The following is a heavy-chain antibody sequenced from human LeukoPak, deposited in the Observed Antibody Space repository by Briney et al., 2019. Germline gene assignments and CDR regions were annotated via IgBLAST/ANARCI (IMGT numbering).Heavy chain of an antibody. CDR3: ARELIFGVVIVFDY. V-gene: IGHV4-38-2*02. J-gene: IGHJ4*02. CDR2: IYHSGST. Sequence: SETLSLTCTVSGYSISSGYYWGWIRQPPGKGLEWIGSIYHSGSTYYNPSLKSRVTMSVDTSKNQFSLKLSSVTAADTAVYYCARELIFGVVIVFDYWGQGTLVTVSS. CDR1: GYSISSGYY. D-gene: IGHD3-3*01.